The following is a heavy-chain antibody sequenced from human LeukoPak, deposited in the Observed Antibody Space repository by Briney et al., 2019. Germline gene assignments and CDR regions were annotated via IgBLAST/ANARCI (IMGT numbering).Heavy chain of an antibody. CDR1: GYTFTSYG. D-gene: IGHD3-3*01. J-gene: IGHJ6*03. Sequence: ASVKVSCKASGYTFTSYGISWVRQAPGQGLEWTGWISAYNGNTNYAQKLQGRVTMTADTSTSTAYMELRSLRSDDTAVYYCARVTDDFWSGYYSNYYYMDVWGKGTTVTVSS. CDR2: ISAYNGNT. V-gene: IGHV1-18*01. CDR3: ARVTDDFWSGYYSNYYYMDV.